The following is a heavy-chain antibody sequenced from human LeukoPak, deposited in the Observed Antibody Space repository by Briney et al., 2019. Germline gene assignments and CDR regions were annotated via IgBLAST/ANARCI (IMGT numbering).Heavy chain of an antibody. J-gene: IGHJ4*02. V-gene: IGHV3-48*04. CDR3: ARPRQVGVSPHFDY. CDR2: ISSSGSTI. D-gene: IGHD3-16*01. Sequence: PGGSLRLSCAASGFTFSSYTMNWVRQAPGKGLEWFSYISSSGSTIYYADSVKGRFTISRANAKTSLYLQMNSLRAEATAIYYCARPRQVGVSPHFDYWGQGTLVTVSS. CDR1: GFTFSSYT.